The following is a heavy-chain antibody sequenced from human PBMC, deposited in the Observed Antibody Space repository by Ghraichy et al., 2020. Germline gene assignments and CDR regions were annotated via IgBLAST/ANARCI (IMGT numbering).Heavy chain of an antibody. D-gene: IGHD2-2*01. CDR2: IYYTGGT. Sequence: SETLSLTCTVSGGSISSVGYYWSWIRQHPGKGLEWIGYIYYTGGTYYNPSLKSRAIISFDASKNQVTLKLSSVTAADTAVYYCTSYPSEVPVPLGPSFDYSGMDVWGQGTTVTVSS. V-gene: IGHV4-31*03. CDR1: GGSISSVGYY. J-gene: IGHJ6*02. CDR3: TSYPSEVPVPLGPSFDYSGMDV.